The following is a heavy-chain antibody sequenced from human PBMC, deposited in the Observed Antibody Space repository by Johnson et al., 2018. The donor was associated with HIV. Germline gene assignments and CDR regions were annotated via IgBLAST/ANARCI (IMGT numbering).Heavy chain of an antibody. D-gene: IGHD2-21*02. CDR3: ARVDRGGTVTARRRGAFDI. Sequence: QVQLVESGGGVVQPGRSLRLSCAASGFTFSNYAMHWVRQAPGKGLEWVTLISHDGINKYYTDSVKGRFTVSRDNAKNSLYLQMDSLRDDDTAVYYCARVDRGGTVTARRRGAFDIWGQGTTVTVSS. CDR1: GFTFSNYA. V-gene: IGHV3-30-3*01. J-gene: IGHJ3*02. CDR2: ISHDGINK.